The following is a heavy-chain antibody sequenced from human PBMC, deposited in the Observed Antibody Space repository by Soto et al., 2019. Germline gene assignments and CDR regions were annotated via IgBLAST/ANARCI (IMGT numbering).Heavy chain of an antibody. V-gene: IGHV3-48*02. CDR3: ARVTMVRGVIITSYYYGMDV. CDR1: GFTFSSYS. J-gene: IGHJ6*02. D-gene: IGHD3-10*01. Sequence: EVQLVESGGGLVQPGGSLRLSCAASGFTFSSYSMNWVRQAPGKGLEWVSYISSSSSTIYYADSVKGRFTISRDNAKNSLYLQMNSLRDEDTAVYYCARVTMVRGVIITSYYYGMDVWGQGTTVTVSS. CDR2: ISSSSSTI.